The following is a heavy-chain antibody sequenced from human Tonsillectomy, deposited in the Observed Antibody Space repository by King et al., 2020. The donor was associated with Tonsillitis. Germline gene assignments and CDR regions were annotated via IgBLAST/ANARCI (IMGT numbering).Heavy chain of an antibody. CDR3: ASPYCGGDCYDDYFDY. CDR1: GFPFSSFG. Sequence: VQLVESGGGVVQPGKSLRLSCTASGFPFSSFGMHWVRQAPGEGLEWVAVISYDGSDKYYADSVKGRFTISRDNSKNTLYLQLNSMRAEDTAVYYCASPYCGGDCYDDYFDYWGQGTLVTVSS. CDR2: ISYDGSDK. V-gene: IGHV3-30*03. J-gene: IGHJ4*02. D-gene: IGHD2-21*02.